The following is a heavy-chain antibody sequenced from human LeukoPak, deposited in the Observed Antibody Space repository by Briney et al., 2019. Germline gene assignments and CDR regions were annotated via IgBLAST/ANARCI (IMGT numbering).Heavy chain of an antibody. V-gene: IGHV4-39*07. D-gene: IGHD1-26*01. Sequence: SETLSLTCAVSGGSISSNSYYWGWIRQPPGKGLEWIGSIYYSGSTYYNPSLKSRVTISVDTSKNQFSLKLSSVTAADTAVHYCARDSSSGSHDAFDIWGQGTMVTVSS. J-gene: IGHJ3*02. CDR2: IYYSGST. CDR3: ARDSSSGSHDAFDI. CDR1: GGSISSNSYY.